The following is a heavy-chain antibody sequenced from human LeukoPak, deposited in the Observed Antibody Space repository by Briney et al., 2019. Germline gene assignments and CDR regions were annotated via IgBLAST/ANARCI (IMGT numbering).Heavy chain of an antibody. CDR1: GFTFSSYS. D-gene: IGHD6-19*01. Sequence: GGSLRLSCAASGFTFSSYSMNWVRQAPGKGLEWVSYISSSSSTIYYADSVKGRFTISRDNSKNTLYLQMNSLRAEDTAVYYCAKDRDPASIAVALENWGQGTLVTVSS. J-gene: IGHJ4*02. CDR3: AKDRDPASIAVALEN. CDR2: ISSSSSTI. V-gene: IGHV3-48*01.